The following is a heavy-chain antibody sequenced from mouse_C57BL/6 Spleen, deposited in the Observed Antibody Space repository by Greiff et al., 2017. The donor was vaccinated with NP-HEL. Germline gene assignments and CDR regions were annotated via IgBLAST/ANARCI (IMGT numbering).Heavy chain of an antibody. J-gene: IGHJ3*01. CDR1: GFTFSDYG. Sequence: EVQVVESGGGLVKPGGSLKLSCAASGFTFSDYGMHWVRQAPEKGLEWVAYISSGSSTIYYADTVKGRFTISRDNAKNTLFLQMTSLRSEDTAMYYCARILYSNPFAYWGQGTLVTVSA. CDR2: ISSGSSTI. D-gene: IGHD2-5*01. CDR3: ARILYSNPFAY. V-gene: IGHV5-17*01.